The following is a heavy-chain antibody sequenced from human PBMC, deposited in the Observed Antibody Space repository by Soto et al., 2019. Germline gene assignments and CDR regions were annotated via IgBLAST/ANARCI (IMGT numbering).Heavy chain of an antibody. CDR3: ARTTGYSSGWTYYYYGMDV. V-gene: IGHV5-51*01. Sequence: GASLKISCKGSGYSFTSYWIGWVRQMPGKGLEWMGIIYPGDSDTRYSPSFQGQVTISADKSIGTAYLQWSSLKASDTAMYYCARTTGYSSGWTYYYYGMDVWGQGTTVTVSS. CDR1: GYSFTSYW. J-gene: IGHJ6*02. D-gene: IGHD6-19*01. CDR2: IYPGDSDT.